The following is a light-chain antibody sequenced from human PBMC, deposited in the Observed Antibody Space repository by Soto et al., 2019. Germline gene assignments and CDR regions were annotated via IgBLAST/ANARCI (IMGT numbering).Light chain of an antibody. CDR3: QQYNNWPPWT. CDR1: QSVSSN. V-gene: IGKV3-15*01. J-gene: IGKJ1*01. CDR2: GAS. Sequence: EIVMTQRPATLSVTPGERATLSWRASQSVSSNLAWYQQKPGQAPRLPIYGASTRATGFPARFSGSGSGTEFTLTISSLQSEDFAVYYCQQYNNWPPWTFGQGAKVDI.